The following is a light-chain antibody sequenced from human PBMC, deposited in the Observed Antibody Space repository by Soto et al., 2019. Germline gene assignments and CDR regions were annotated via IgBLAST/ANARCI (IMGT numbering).Light chain of an antibody. CDR1: QNVNSN. Sequence: EIVMTQSPATLSVSPGERATLSCRASQNVNSNLAWYQQKPGQAPRLLIYGASTRDTGVPARFSGSGSGTEFTLTISSLQPEDFAIYYCQHYNNWPFTFGQGTKLEIK. CDR3: QHYNNWPFT. J-gene: IGKJ2*01. V-gene: IGKV3-15*01. CDR2: GAS.